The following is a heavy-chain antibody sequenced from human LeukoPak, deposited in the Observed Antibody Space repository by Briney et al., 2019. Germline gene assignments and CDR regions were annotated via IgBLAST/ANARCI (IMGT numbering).Heavy chain of an antibody. CDR3: ARPLYGSGSYYNLPRWFDP. CDR2: IKQDGSEK. D-gene: IGHD3-10*01. J-gene: IGHJ5*02. V-gene: IGHV3-7*03. Sequence: GGSLRLSCAASGFTFSSYWMSWVRQAPGKGLEWVANIKQDGSEKYYVDSVKGRFTISRDNAENSLYLQMNSLRAEDTAVYYYARPLYGSGSYYNLPRWFDPWGQGTLVTVSS. CDR1: GFTFSSYW.